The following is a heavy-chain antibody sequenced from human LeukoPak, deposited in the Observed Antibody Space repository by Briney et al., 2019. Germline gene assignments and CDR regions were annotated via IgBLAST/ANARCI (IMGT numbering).Heavy chain of an antibody. Sequence: GGSLRLPCAASGFTFSNAWMNWVRQAPGKGLEWVGRIKSKSDGGTTDYAAPVKGRFTISRDDSKNTLYLQMNSLKSEDTAVHYCTRDGSGTGFDYWGQGTLVTVSS. V-gene: IGHV3-15*01. J-gene: IGHJ4*02. CDR2: IKSKSDGGTT. CDR1: GFTFSNAW. D-gene: IGHD1-26*01. CDR3: TRDGSGTGFDY.